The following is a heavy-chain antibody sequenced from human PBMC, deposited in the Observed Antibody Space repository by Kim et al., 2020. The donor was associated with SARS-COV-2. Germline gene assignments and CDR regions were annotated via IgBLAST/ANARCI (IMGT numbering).Heavy chain of an antibody. CDR2: IIPIFGTA. J-gene: IGHJ6*02. V-gene: IGHV1-69*13. Sequence: SVKVSCKASGGTFSSYAISWVRQAPGQRLEWMGGIIPIFGTANYAQKFQGRFTIIADVYTSTAYMELRSLRSEDTAVYYCARSGYCSGGSCPAMAKNHYYYYGMDVWGQGTTVTVSS. CDR1: GGTFSSYA. CDR3: ARSGYCSGGSCPAMAKNHYYYYGMDV. D-gene: IGHD2-15*01.